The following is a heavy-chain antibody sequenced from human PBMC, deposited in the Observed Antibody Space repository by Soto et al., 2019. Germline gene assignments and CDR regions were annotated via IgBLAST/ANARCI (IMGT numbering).Heavy chain of an antibody. J-gene: IGHJ4*02. CDR1: GFTFSSYG. D-gene: IGHD3-22*01. CDR3: ARAGYYDILGIDY. CDR2: IWYDGSNK. V-gene: IGHV3-33*01. Sequence: GGSLRLSCAASGFTFSSYGMHWVRQAPGKGLEWVAVIWYDGSNKYYADSVKGRFTISRDNSKNTLYLQMNSLRAEDTAVYYCARAGYYDILGIDYWGQGTLVTVSS.